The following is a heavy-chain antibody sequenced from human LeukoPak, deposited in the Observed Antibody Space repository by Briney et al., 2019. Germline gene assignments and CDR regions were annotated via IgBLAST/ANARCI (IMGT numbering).Heavy chain of an antibody. D-gene: IGHD3-22*01. CDR2: IYYSGST. V-gene: IGHV4-59*01. CDR3: ARDSRYSDTSGYYYSHYYMDV. Sequence: PSETLSLTCTVSGGSISSYYWSWIRQPPGKGLEWIGYIYYSGSTNYNPSLKSRVTISVDTSKNQFSLKLSSVTAADTAVYYCARDSRYSDTSGYYYSHYYMDVWGKGTTVTVS. J-gene: IGHJ6*03. CDR1: GGSISSYY.